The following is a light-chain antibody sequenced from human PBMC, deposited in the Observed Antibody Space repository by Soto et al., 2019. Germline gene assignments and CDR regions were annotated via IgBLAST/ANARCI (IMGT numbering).Light chain of an antibody. CDR2: EVT. CDR3: SSYTSSITYV. J-gene: IGLJ1*01. Sequence: QSALTQPASVSGSPGQSITISCTGTSSDVGGYNYVSWYQQHPGKAPKLMIYEVTNRPSGVSNRCSGSKSGNTASLTISGLQADDEADYYCSSYTSSITYVFGTGTKLTVL. CDR1: SSDVGGYNY. V-gene: IGLV2-14*01.